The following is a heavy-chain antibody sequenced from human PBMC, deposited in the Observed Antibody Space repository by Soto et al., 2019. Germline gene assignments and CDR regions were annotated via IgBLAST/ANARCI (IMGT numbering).Heavy chain of an antibody. J-gene: IGHJ3*01. V-gene: IGHV3-23*01. CDR1: GFTFSSYT. CDR3: VKQISTRPTGAFDF. CDR2: ISGSGGDT. D-gene: IGHD1-1*01. Sequence: DVQLLESGGDLIQPGGSLRLSCAASGFTFSSYTMRWVRQAPGKGLEWVSTISGSGGDTYYADSVKGRFTISRDNSKNTLYLQMNSLLAEDTAIYYCVKQISTRPTGAFDFWGQGTMVTVSS.